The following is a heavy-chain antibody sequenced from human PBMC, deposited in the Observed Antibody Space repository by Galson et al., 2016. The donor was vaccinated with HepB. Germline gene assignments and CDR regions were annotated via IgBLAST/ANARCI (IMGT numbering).Heavy chain of an antibody. Sequence: ETLSLTCAVYGGSFNTYYWTWIRQPPGKGLEWIGEINHAGSTTYNPSLKSRVTISVDTSKNQFSLRVSSVTAADTAVYYCARVGLGQLANFDYWGQGTLVTVSS. J-gene: IGHJ4*02. V-gene: IGHV4-34*01. CDR2: INHAGST. D-gene: IGHD6-6*01. CDR3: ARVGLGQLANFDY. CDR1: GGSFNTYY.